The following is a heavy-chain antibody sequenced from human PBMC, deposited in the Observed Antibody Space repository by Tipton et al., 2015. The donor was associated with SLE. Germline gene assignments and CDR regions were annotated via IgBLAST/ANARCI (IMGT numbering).Heavy chain of an antibody. D-gene: IGHD3-16*01. CDR1: GYTFTGYY. J-gene: IGHJ4*02. CDR3: ARDGGRLGPIDN. V-gene: IGHV1-2*02. CDR2: INPNNDDT. Sequence: QVQLVQSGAEVKKPGASVTVSCKASGYTFTGYYLHWVRQAPGQGLEWMGWINPNNDDTNYAQNFQGRVTLTRDTSISTVYMELSRLRSDDTAVYYCARDGGRLGPIDNWGQGTLVTVSS.